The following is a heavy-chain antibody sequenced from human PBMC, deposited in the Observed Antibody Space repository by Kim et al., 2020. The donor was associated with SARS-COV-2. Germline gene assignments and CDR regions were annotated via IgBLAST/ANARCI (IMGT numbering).Heavy chain of an antibody. CDR1: GGSISSYY. J-gene: IGHJ3*02. Sequence: SETLSLTCTVSGGSISSYYWSWIRQPPGKGLEWIGYIYYSGSTNYNPSLKSRVTISVDTSKNQFSLKLSSVTAADTAVYYCARGVLLLRTAPCAFDIWGQGTMVTGSS. CDR3: ARGVLLLRTAPCAFDI. CDR2: IYYSGST. V-gene: IGHV4-59*01. D-gene: IGHD3-3*01.